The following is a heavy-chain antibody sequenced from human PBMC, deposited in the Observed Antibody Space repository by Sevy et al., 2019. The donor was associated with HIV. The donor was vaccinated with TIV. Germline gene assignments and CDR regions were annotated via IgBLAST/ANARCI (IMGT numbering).Heavy chain of an antibody. Sequence: GGSLRLSCAASGFTFSTYTMNWVSQAPGKRLEWLFSITFSSNHIYYADSVKGRFTISRDNAKKSLFLQMNSLRAEDTAVYYCARPYGSGSWEAFDIWGQGTMVTVSS. D-gene: IGHD3-10*01. CDR2: ITFSSNHI. J-gene: IGHJ3*02. CDR3: ARPYGSGSWEAFDI. CDR1: GFTFSTYT. V-gene: IGHV3-21*01.